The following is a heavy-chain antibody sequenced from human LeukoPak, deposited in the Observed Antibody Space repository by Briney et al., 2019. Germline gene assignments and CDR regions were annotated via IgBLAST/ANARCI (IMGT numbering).Heavy chain of an antibody. V-gene: IGHV4-38-2*02. CDR1: GYSISSGYY. J-gene: IGHJ3*02. CDR2: IYHSGST. D-gene: IGHD2-15*01. Sequence: SETLSLTCTVSGYSISSGYYWGWIRQPPGKGLEWIGRIYHSGSTYYNPSLKSRVTISVDTSKNQFSLKLSSVTAADTAVYYCVSRGYCSGGSCYAAFDIWGQGTMVTVSS. CDR3: VSRGYCSGGSCYAAFDI.